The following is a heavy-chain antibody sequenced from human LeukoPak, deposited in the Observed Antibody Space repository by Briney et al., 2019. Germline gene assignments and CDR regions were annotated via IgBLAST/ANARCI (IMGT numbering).Heavy chain of an antibody. D-gene: IGHD2-21*01. J-gene: IGHJ4*02. Sequence: PGGSLRLSCAASGFNFNTYGMHWVRQAPGKGLEWLTFIRFDGSYKYYADSVEGRFTVSRDNSKNTLYLEMVSLSPEDTAVYYCAKELPGRWVITSVSFDYWGQGTLVTVSS. V-gene: IGHV3-30*02. CDR2: IRFDGSYK. CDR1: GFNFNTYG. CDR3: AKELPGRWVITSVSFDY.